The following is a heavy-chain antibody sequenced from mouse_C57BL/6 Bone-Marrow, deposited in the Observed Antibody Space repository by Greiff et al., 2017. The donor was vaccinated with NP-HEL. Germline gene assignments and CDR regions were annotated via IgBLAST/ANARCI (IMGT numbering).Heavy chain of an antibody. D-gene: IGHD2-3*01. CDR1: GYTFTSYW. CDR3: ARSDGYYSPFDY. V-gene: IGHV1-52*01. Sequence: QVQLQQPGAELVRPGSSVKLSCKASGYTFTSYWMHWVKQRPIQGLEWIGNIDPSDSETHYNQKFKDKATLTVDKSSSTAYMQLSSLTSEDSAVYYGARSDGYYSPFDYWGQGTTLTVSS. J-gene: IGHJ2*01. CDR2: IDPSDSET.